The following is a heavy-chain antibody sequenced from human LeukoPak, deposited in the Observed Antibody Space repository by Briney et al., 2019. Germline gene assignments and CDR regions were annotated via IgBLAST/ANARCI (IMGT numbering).Heavy chain of an antibody. CDR1: GGSISSGGYS. J-gene: IGHJ3*02. Sequence: PSETLSLTCAVSGGSISSGGYSWSWIRQPPGKGLEWIGYIYHSGSIYYNPSLKSRVTISVDRSKNQFSLKLSSVTAADTAVYYCARAIPSDAFDIWGQGTMVTVSS. D-gene: IGHD2-2*02. CDR3: ARAIPSDAFDI. V-gene: IGHV4-30-2*01. CDR2: IYHSGSI.